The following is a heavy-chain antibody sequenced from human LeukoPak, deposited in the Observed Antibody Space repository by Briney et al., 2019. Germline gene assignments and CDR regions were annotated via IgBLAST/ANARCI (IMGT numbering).Heavy chain of an antibody. J-gene: IGHJ4*02. D-gene: IGHD4-11*01. Sequence: PSETLSLTCTVSGGSISSYYWSWIRQPAGKGLEWIGRIYTSGSTNYNPSLKSRVTMSVDTSKNQFSLKLSSVTAADTAVYYCARGRARVYDYSNYQLINWGQGTLVTVSS. CDR3: ARGRARVYDYSNYQLIN. V-gene: IGHV4-4*07. CDR2: IYTSGST. CDR1: GGSISSYY.